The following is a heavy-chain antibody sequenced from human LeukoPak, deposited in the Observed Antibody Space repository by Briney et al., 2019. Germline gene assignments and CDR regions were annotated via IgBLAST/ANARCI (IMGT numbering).Heavy chain of an antibody. J-gene: IGHJ4*02. D-gene: IGHD6-13*01. CDR1: GGSITTYY. CDR2: VYYSGST. V-gene: IGHV4-59*04. CDR3: AASYSTSWPDIDY. Sequence: SETLSLTCTVSGGSITTYYWNWIRQPPGKGLEWIGTVYYSGSTHYNPSLESRVTLFVDTSKNQFSLKLSSVTAADTAVYYCAASYSTSWPDIDYWGQGTLVTVS.